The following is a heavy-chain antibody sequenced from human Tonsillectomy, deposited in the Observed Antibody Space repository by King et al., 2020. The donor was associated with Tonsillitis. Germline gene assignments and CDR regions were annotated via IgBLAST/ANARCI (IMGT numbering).Heavy chain of an antibody. Sequence: VQLVESGGGVVQPGRSLRLSCAASGFTFSSYGMHWVRQAPGKGLEWVAVISYDGSNKYYADSVRGRFTISRDNSKNTLSLQMNSLRAEDTAVYYCARAPGQYCSSTSCSPWFDPWGQGTLVTVSS. CDR1: GFTFSSYG. CDR3: ARAPGQYCSSTSCSPWFDP. V-gene: IGHV3-33*05. CDR2: ISYDGSNK. D-gene: IGHD2-2*01. J-gene: IGHJ5*02.